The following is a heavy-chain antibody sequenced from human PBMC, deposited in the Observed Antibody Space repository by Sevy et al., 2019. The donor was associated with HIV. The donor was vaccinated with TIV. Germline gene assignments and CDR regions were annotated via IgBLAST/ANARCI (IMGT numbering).Heavy chain of an antibody. V-gene: IGHV3-74*01. CDR3: GRVPVAAAGTGIDY. Sequence: GWSLRLSCAASGFTFGSYWMHWVRQAPGKGLVWLSRIYVDGRTASYADSVKGRFAISRDNAKNTLYLQMNSLRDEDTAVYYCGRVPVAAAGTGIDYWGQGTLVTVSS. D-gene: IGHD6-13*01. CDR2: IYVDGRTA. CDR1: GFTFGSYW. J-gene: IGHJ4*02.